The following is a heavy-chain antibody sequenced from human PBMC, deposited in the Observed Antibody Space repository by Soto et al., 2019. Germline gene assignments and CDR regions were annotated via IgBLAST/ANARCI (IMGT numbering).Heavy chain of an antibody. CDR2: IGAADDP. CDR1: GFSFGNYD. V-gene: IGHV3-13*05. J-gene: IGHJ6*02. D-gene: IGHD2-15*01. CDR3: ARAYSGRLPRRADYYYAMDV. Sequence: PGGSLRLSCAASGFSFGNYDLHWVRQATGKGLEWVSDIGAADDPYYIASVKGRFTVSRDNAQKSLYLQMNNLRVEDTAIYYCARAYSGRLPRRADYYYAMDVWGRGTTVTVSS.